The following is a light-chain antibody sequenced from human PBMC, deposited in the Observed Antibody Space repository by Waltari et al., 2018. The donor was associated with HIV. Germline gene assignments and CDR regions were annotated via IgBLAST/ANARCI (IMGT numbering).Light chain of an antibody. CDR2: DAS. CDR3: QQRSKWPPELT. CDR1: QSVSSN. Sequence: VVLTQSPATLSLSPGERATPSCRASQSVSSNLAWYQQKPGQAPRLLLYDASTRATGIPARFSGSGSGTDFTLTISSLQPEDFAVYYCQQRSKWPPELTFGGGTRVEIK. J-gene: IGKJ4*01. V-gene: IGKV3-11*01.